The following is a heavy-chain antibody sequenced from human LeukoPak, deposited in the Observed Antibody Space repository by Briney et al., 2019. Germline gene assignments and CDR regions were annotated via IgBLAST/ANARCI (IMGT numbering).Heavy chain of an antibody. V-gene: IGHV1-2*02. CDR2: INPNSGGT. J-gene: IGHJ4*02. Sequence: ASVKVSCKASGYTFTGYYMHWVRQAPGQGLEWMGWINPNSGGTNYAQKSQGRVTMTRDTSISTAYMELSRLRSDDTAVYYCARGSAYSSSWYENWGQGTLVTVSS. CDR3: ARGSAYSSSWYEN. D-gene: IGHD6-13*01. CDR1: GYTFTGYY.